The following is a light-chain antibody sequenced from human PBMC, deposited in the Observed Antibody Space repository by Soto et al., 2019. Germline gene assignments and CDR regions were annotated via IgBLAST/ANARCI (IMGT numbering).Light chain of an antibody. J-gene: IGKJ1*01. CDR1: QSINSW. V-gene: IGKV1-5*03. CDR3: QQYNTYPWT. CDR2: KAS. Sequence: DSQMTQSPSTLSASVGDRVTITCRASQSINSWLAWYQQKPGKAPKLLIYKASSLESGVPSRFSGSGSGTDFTLTISSLQPDDFATYYCQQYNTYPWTFGQGTKVEIK.